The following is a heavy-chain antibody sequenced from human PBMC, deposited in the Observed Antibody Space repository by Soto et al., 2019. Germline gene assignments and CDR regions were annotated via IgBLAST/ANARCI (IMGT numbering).Heavy chain of an antibody. CDR2: IHPGGQTI. D-gene: IGHD2-15*01. CDR1: GFTFSSSE. V-gene: IGHV3-48*03. Sequence: EVQLVESGGGLVQPGGSLRLSGAASGFTFSSSEMYWVRQAPGKGLEWISYIHPGGQTIFYAESVKGRFTISRDNAKNSVYLQKNSLRAEDTAVYYCARRGRRWGQGTMVTVSS. J-gene: IGHJ3*01. CDR3: ARRGRR.